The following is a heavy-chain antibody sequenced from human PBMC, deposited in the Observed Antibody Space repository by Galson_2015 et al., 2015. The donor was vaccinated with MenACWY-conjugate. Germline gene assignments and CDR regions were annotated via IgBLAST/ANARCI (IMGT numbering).Heavy chain of an antibody. CDR2: IDPSDSYT. CDR3: ARDIRRGGWGSSFDY. Sequence: QSGAEVKKPGESLRISCKGSGYSFTSSWISWVRQMPGKGLEWMGRIDPSDSYTTYSPTFQGHVSISADKSITTAYLQWSSLKASDTAMYFCARDIRRGGWGSSFDYWGQGTLVIVSS. D-gene: IGHD6-19*01. CDR1: GYSFTSSW. J-gene: IGHJ4*02. V-gene: IGHV5-10-1*01.